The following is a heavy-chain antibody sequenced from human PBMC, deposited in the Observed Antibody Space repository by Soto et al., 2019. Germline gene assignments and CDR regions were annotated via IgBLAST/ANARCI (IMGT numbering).Heavy chain of an antibody. CDR2: IYYSGST. J-gene: IGHJ5*02. D-gene: IGHD3-10*01. V-gene: IGHV4-31*03. CDR1: GGSISSGGYY. Sequence: SETLSLTCTVSGGSISSGGYYWSWIRQHPGKGLEWIGYIYYSGSTYYNPSLKSRVTISVDTSKNQFSLKLSSVTAGDTAVYYCARSRPVSKAPGETNWFDPWGQGTLVTVSS. CDR3: ARSRPVSKAPGETNWFDP.